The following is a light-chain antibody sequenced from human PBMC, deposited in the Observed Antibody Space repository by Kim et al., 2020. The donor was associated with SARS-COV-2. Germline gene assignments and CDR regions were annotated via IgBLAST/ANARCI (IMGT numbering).Light chain of an antibody. CDR1: SSDVGTFNY. CDR2: EVT. Sequence: GQSGTISCTGTSSDVGTFNYVSWYQQHPGKAPKLMIYEVTKRPSGVPDRFSGSKSGNTASLTVSGLQAEDEADYYCSSYAGRNDLLFGGGTQLTVL. V-gene: IGLV2-8*01. CDR3: SSYAGRNDLL. J-gene: IGLJ2*01.